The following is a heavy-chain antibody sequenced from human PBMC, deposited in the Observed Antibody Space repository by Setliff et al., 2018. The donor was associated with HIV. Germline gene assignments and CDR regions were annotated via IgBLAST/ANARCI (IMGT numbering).Heavy chain of an antibody. J-gene: IGHJ4*02. CDR3: AKNEYSSSGGLDY. Sequence: GGSLRLSCAASGFTFSSYAMSWVRQAPGKGLEWVSVIYSGGSSTYYADSVKGRFTISRDNSKNTLYLQMNSLRAEDTAVYYCAKNEYSSSGGLDYWGQGTLVTVSS. CDR1: GFTFSSYA. V-gene: IGHV3-23*03. D-gene: IGHD6-6*01. CDR2: IYSGGSST.